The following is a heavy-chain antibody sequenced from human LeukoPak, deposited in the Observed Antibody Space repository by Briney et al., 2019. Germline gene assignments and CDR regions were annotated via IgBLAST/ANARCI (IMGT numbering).Heavy chain of an antibody. CDR2: ISTSSSYI. CDR3: ARGGGGVSGNSQGFFDY. CDR1: GFTFSSHS. D-gene: IGHD4-23*01. J-gene: IGHJ4*02. Sequence: GGSLRLSCAASGFTFSSHSMNWVRQAPGKGLEWVSSISTSSSYIYYVDSVKGRFTISRDNARKSLYLQMNSLRAEDTAVYYCARGGGGVSGNSQGFFDYWGQGTLVTVSS. V-gene: IGHV3-21*01.